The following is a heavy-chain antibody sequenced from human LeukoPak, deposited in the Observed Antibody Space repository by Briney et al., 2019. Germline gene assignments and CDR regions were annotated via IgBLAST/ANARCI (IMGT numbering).Heavy chain of an antibody. V-gene: IGHV4-34*01. CDR2: INHSGST. D-gene: IGHD6-19*01. CDR1: GGSFSDYY. Sequence: NPSEPLSLTCAVYGGSFSDYYWSWLRQPPGKGLEWFGEINHSGSTNYNPSLKSRVTISVDTSKNQLSPKLSSVTAADTAVYYCASRRGYSSGLWYYYMDVWGKGTTVTVSS. J-gene: IGHJ6*03. CDR3: ASRRGYSSGLWYYYMDV.